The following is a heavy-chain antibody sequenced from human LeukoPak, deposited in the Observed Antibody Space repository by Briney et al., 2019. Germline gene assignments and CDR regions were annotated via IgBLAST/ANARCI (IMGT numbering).Heavy chain of an antibody. D-gene: IGHD6-13*01. V-gene: IGHV7-4-1*02. CDR2: INTNTGNP. Sequence: GASVKVSCKASGYTFTNYAMNWVRQAPGQGLEWMGWINTNTGNPTYAQGFTGRFVFSLDTSVSTAYLQISSLKAEDTAVYYCARDKGFIAAAATRWFDAWGQGTLVTVSS. CDR3: ARDKGFIAAAATRWFDA. CDR1: GYTFTNYA. J-gene: IGHJ5*02.